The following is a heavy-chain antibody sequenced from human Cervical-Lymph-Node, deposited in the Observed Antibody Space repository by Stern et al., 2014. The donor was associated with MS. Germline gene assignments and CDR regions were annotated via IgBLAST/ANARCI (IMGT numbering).Heavy chain of an antibody. D-gene: IGHD2-2*01. CDR2: IYPGDFET. Sequence: VQLVQSGAEVKKPGESLKISCKGSGYRFSSYWIGWARQMPGKGLEGMGMIYPGDFETRYSPSFQGLVTISVDRSIDTAYLQWSGLKASDTAIYYCARRPVPAAGWLDPWGQGTLVTVSS. CDR1: GYRFSSYW. CDR3: ARRPVPAAGWLDP. V-gene: IGHV5-51*03. J-gene: IGHJ5*02.